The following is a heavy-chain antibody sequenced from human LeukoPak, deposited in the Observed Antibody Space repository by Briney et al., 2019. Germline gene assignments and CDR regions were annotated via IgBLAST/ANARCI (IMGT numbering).Heavy chain of an antibody. CDR2: ISAYNGNT. V-gene: IGHV1-18*01. Sequence: ASVKVSCRASGYTFTSYGISWVRQAPGQGLEWMGWISAYNGNTSFAQKLQGRVTMTTDTSTSTAYMELRSLRSDDTAVYYCARGWELLGYFDYWGQGTLVTVSS. J-gene: IGHJ4*02. CDR3: ARGWELLGYFDY. CDR1: GYTFTSYG. D-gene: IGHD1-26*01.